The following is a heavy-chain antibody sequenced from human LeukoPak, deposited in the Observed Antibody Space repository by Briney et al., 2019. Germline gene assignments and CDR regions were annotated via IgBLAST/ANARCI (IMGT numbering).Heavy chain of an antibody. Sequence: GASVKVSCKASGYTFTSYYMHWVRQAPRQGLEWMGIINPSGGSTSYAQKFQGRVTMTRDTSTSTVYMELSSLRSEDTAVYYCARDAFPTVTLLNWFDPWGQGTLVTVSS. D-gene: IGHD4-11*01. CDR3: ARDAFPTVTLLNWFDP. CDR1: GYTFTSYY. J-gene: IGHJ5*02. V-gene: IGHV1-46*01. CDR2: INPSGGST.